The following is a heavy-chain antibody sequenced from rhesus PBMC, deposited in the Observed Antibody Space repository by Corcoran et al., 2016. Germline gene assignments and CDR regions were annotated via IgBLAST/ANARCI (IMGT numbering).Heavy chain of an antibody. J-gene: IGHJ4*01. V-gene: IGHV4S7*01. CDR3: ASQTGDSGFGY. CDR2: SYSRSGNT. CDR1: CGSICGGYG. D-gene: IGHD3-28*01. Sequence: VQLQESGPGLLKPSETLSLTCAVSCGSICGGYGWGWIPQPPGKGLEWLGSSYSRSGNTYYNPALKSRGTISTDTSKNQFSLKLSSVTAADTAVYYCASQTGDSGFGYWGQGVLVTVSS.